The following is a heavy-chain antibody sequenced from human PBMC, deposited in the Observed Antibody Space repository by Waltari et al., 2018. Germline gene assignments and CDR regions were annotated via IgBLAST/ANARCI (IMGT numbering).Heavy chain of an antibody. CDR3: AKRISVGYSSKSNYYYGMDL. D-gene: IGHD5-18*01. V-gene: IGHV3-30*18. J-gene: IGHJ6*02. CDR1: GFTFSSYG. CDR2: ISYDGSNK. Sequence: QVQLVESGGGVVQPGRSLRLSCAASGFTFSSYGIHWVRQAPGKGLEWVALISYDGSNKYYADSVKGRFTISRDNSKNTLYLQMNSLKTEDTAVYYCAKRISVGYSSKSNYYYGMDLWGQGTTVTVSS.